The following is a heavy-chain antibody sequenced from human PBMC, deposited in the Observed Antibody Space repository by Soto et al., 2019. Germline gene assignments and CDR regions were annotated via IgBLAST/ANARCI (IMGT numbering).Heavy chain of an antibody. CDR3: ERGGTSTTYWGLFYN. CDR2: LNPNGTFT. V-gene: IGHV3-74*01. CDR1: GLTFRGSW. J-gene: IGHJ4*02. D-gene: IGHD7-27*01. Sequence: HPGGSLRLACAVGGLTFRGSWMHWVLQAPGKGPVWVSRLNPNGTFTTNADSVKGRFTISRDNAKNTVYMKMNSLRADDKAVYYCERGGTSTTYWGLFYNGGQGTLVPVYS.